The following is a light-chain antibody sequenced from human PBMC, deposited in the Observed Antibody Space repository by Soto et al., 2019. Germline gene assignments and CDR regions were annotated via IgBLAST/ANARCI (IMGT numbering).Light chain of an antibody. Sequence: QSVLTQPPSASGTPGQSLTISCAGSSSNIGSHYVYWYQQHPGKAPKLMIYEVSNRPSGVSNRFSGSKSGNTASLTISGLQAEDDADYYCSSYTSSSTLVFGGGTKLTVL. CDR2: EVS. V-gene: IGLV2-14*01. CDR3: SSYTSSSTLV. CDR1: SSNIGSHY. J-gene: IGLJ2*01.